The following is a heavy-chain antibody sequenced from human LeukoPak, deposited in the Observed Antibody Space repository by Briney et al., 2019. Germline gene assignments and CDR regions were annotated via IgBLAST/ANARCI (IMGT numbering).Heavy chain of an antibody. V-gene: IGHV4-59*01. CDR2: IYYSGRT. CDR3: ARGDYDILTGYNYYYYYGMDV. Sequence: PSETLSLTCTVSGDSISSYYWSWLRQPPGKGLEWIGYIYYSGRTSYNPSLKSRVTISVDPSKNQFSLKLSSVTAADTAVYYCARGDYDILTGYNYYYYYGMDVWGQGTTVTVSS. D-gene: IGHD3-9*01. CDR1: GDSISSYY. J-gene: IGHJ6*02.